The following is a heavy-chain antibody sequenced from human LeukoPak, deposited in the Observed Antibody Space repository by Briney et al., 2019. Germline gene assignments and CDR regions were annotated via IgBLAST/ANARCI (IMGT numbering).Heavy chain of an antibody. D-gene: IGHD3-10*01. J-gene: IGHJ4*02. V-gene: IGHV3-21*04. CDR3: ARGATMVRGVWDY. CDR1: GFTFSTYS. CDR2: ISTRSSYL. Sequence: PGGSLRLSCAASGFTFSTYSMHWVRQAPGKGLEWVSSISTRSSYLYFADSVKGRFTISRDDAKNSLYLQMNSLRAEDTAVYYCARGATMVRGVWDYWGQGTLVTVSS.